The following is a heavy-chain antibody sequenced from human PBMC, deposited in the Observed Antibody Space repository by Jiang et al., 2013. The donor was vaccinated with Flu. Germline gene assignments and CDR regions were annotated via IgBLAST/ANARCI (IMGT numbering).Heavy chain of an antibody. CDR2: IRSGGFGGTT. Sequence: QLVESGGGLVQPGRSLRLSCTTSGFTFGDFAMSWFRQAPGKGLEWVGFIRSGGFGGTTENAASVKGRFTISRDDSKSIAYLQMNSLTTEDTAVYYCTRGSGYDYEDVDYWGQGTLVTVSS. CDR3: TRGSGYDYEDVDY. J-gene: IGHJ4*02. CDR1: GFTFGDFA. V-gene: IGHV3-49*03. D-gene: IGHD5-12*01.